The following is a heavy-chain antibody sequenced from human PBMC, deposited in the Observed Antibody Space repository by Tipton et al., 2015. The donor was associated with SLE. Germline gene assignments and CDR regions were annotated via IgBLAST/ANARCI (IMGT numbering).Heavy chain of an antibody. CDR1: GGSISSYY. CDR2: IHYTGST. V-gene: IGHV4-59*01. D-gene: IGHD3-22*01. J-gene: IGHJ4*02. Sequence: LRLSCIVSGGSISSYYWNWIRQPPGKGLEWIGYIHYTGSTNYNPSLKSRVTISVDTSKNHFSLKLNSVTAADTAVYYCARGDTSGYADYWGQGTLVTVSS. CDR3: ARGDTSGYADY.